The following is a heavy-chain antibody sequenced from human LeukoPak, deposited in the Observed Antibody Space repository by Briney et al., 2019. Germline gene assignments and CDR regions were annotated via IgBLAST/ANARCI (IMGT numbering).Heavy chain of an antibody. CDR1: GHSVITNY. CDR3: AKDRGVPAALFDY. Sequence: AGGSLRLACAASGHSVITNYISWVRRTPEKGLGWVSILYSGGSAYYPDSLNGRFTMSRDNAKNTLYLQMNSLRAEDTAVYYCAKDRGVPAALFDYWGQGTLVTVSS. CDR2: LYSGGSA. D-gene: IGHD2-2*01. J-gene: IGHJ4*02. V-gene: IGHV3-66*01.